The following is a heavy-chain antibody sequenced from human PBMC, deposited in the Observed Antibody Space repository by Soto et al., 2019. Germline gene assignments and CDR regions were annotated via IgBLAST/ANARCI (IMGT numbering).Heavy chain of an antibody. Sequence: EAQLVESGGGLVQPGGSLRLCCAASGFTFSDHYMDWVRQSPGKGLEWVGRIRNKANRYTTEYASSVKGRFTISRDDSRISLYQQMNRRKSSEIAVYYFTRDDPVAPGTLDYLGQGTMVTVSS. CDR3: TRDDPVAPGTLDY. V-gene: IGHV3-72*01. D-gene: IGHD6-13*01. J-gene: IGHJ4*01. CDR2: IRNKANRYTT. CDR1: GFTFSDHY.